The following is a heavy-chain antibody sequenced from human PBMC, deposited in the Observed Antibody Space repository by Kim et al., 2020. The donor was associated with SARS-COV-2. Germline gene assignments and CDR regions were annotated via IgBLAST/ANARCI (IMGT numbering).Heavy chain of an antibody. D-gene: IGHD6-6*01. Sequence: GGSLRLSCAASGFTFSSYEMNWVRQAPGKGLEWVSYISSSGSTIYYADSVKGRFTISRDNAKNSLNLQMNSLRAEDTAFYYCARVYSSSSRYYFDYWGQGPRFTGTS. J-gene: IGHJ4*02. CDR2: ISSSGSTI. V-gene: IGHV3-48*03. CDR1: GFTFSSYE. CDR3: ARVYSSSSRYYFDY.